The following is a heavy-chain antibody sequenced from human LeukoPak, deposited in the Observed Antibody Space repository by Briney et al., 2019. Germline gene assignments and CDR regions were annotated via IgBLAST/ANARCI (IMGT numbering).Heavy chain of an antibody. Sequence: PGGSLRLSCAASGFTFSSYGMHWVRQAPGKGLEWVAVISYDGSNKYYADSVKGRFTISRDNSKNTLYLQMNSLRAEDTAVYYCAKPDSSGWYTLDYWGQGTLVTVSS. CDR2: ISYDGSNK. D-gene: IGHD6-19*01. V-gene: IGHV3-30*18. J-gene: IGHJ4*02. CDR1: GFTFSSYG. CDR3: AKPDSSGWYTLDY.